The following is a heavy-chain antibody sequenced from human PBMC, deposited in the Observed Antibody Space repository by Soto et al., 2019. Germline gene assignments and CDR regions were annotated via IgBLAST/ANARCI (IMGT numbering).Heavy chain of an antibody. Sequence: SGPTLVNPTXTLTLTCTFSGFSLINYGICVICILLPPGEALEWLARIDWDDAKFYNTSLRTRLSISRDTSKNQVVLTMTNMDHVDTGTYYCARMQRYGGRGADFDYWGQGTRVTVSS. J-gene: IGHJ4*02. V-gene: IGHV2-70*17. D-gene: IGHD2-15*01. CDR3: ARMQRYGGRGADFDY. CDR2: IDWDDAK. CDR1: GFSLINYGIC.